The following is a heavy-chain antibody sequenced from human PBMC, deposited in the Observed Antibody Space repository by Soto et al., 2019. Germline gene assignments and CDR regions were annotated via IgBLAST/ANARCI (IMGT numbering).Heavy chain of an antibody. CDR2: FYYSGNT. CDR1: GDTISDYY. D-gene: IGHD6-19*01. J-gene: IGHJ6*02. Sequence: PAETLSLTCTVSGDTISDYYWSWIRQPAGKGLEWIGRFYYSGNTKSKPSLKSRVTMSADTSKNQFSLSLRPVTAADSAIYYCARMYNSGFYRPEGDYFFYGMDVWGQGTTVTVSS. CDR3: ARMYNSGFYRPEGDYFFYGMDV. V-gene: IGHV4-4*07.